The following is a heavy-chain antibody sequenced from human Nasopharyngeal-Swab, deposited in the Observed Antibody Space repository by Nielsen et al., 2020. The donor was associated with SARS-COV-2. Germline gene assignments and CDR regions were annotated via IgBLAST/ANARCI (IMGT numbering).Heavy chain of an antibody. CDR3: ARVLGVVYAMDV. J-gene: IGHJ6*02. CDR1: GFTFSNYG. D-gene: IGHD3-3*01. CDR2: ISFDGNYK. V-gene: IGHV3-30*03. Sequence: GGSLRLYCAVSGFTFSNYGVHWVRRAPGKGLEWVAFISFDGNYKDFPDSVKGRFTISRDNSKNILYLQMNSLRTEDTAVYYCARVLGVVYAMDVWGQGTTVTVSS.